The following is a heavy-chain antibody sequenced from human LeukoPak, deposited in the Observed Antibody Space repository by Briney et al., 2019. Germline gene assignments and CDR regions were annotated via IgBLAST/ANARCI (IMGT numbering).Heavy chain of an antibody. Sequence: PPETLSLTCTVSGGSISSYYWSWIRQPPGKGLEWIGYIYYSGSTNYNPSLKSRVTISVDTSKNQFSLRLNSVTAADTAVYYCASLFGLDEAFDIWGQGTMVTVSS. V-gene: IGHV4-59*01. CDR3: ASLFGLDEAFDI. J-gene: IGHJ3*02. D-gene: IGHD3/OR15-3a*01. CDR1: GGSISSYY. CDR2: IYYSGST.